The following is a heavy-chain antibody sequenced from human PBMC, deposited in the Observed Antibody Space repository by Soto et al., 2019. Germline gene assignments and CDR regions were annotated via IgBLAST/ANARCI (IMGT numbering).Heavy chain of an antibody. J-gene: IGHJ4*02. Sequence: GGSLRLACAASGFTFSSYAMSWVRQAPGKGLEWVSAMSGSGGSTYYADSVKGRFTISRDNSKNTLYLQMNSLRAEDTAVYYCAKHRPYYDSSGYNYWGQGTLVTVSS. CDR3: AKHRPYYDSSGYNY. CDR2: MSGSGGST. CDR1: GFTFSSYA. V-gene: IGHV3-23*01. D-gene: IGHD3-22*01.